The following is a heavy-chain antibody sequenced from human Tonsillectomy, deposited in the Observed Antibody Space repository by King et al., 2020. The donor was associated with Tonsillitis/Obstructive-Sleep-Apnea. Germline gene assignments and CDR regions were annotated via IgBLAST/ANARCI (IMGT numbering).Heavy chain of an antibody. J-gene: IGHJ4*02. V-gene: IGHV4-39*01. D-gene: IGHD7-27*01. CDR3: ARQKGGTGDPIDY. Sequence: QLQESGPRLVKPSETLSLTCSVSGGSVSSSSYYWGWIRQPPGKGLEWIGGISYSGGTYYNPSLKRRVTISEDTSKNQFTLKLNSVTAADTAVYYCARQKGGTGDPIDYWGQGTLVTVSS. CDR2: ISYSGGT. CDR1: GGSVSSSSYY.